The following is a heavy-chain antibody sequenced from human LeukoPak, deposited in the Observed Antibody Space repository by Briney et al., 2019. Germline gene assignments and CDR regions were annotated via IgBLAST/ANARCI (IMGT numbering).Heavy chain of an antibody. J-gene: IGHJ3*02. CDR3: AKSLFTSATGTGRAFHI. Sequence: GGSLGLSCAASGFTFSKFPMGWVRQAPGRGLEWVSAISASGDVTFYADSLRGRFTISRDNSKSTLYLQMNGLRAEDTAIFYCAKSLFTSATGTGRAFHIWGQGTRVTVSS. V-gene: IGHV3-23*01. CDR2: ISASGDVT. D-gene: IGHD1-1*01. CDR1: GFTFSKFP.